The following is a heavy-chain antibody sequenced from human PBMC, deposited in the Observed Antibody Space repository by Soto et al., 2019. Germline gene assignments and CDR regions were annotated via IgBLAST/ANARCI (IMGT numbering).Heavy chain of an antibody. V-gene: IGHV4-31*03. CDR3: ARDHKWDGMDV. J-gene: IGHJ6*02. D-gene: IGHD1-26*01. CDR2: INYSGTT. CDR1: GGPLSSDSFI. Sequence: TLSLTCSVSGGPLSSDSFIWSWVRQFPGKGLEWIGYINYSGTTYYNPSLRSRITMSVDTSKNQFSLNLSSVTAADTAVYYCARDHKWDGMDVWGQGTTVTVSS.